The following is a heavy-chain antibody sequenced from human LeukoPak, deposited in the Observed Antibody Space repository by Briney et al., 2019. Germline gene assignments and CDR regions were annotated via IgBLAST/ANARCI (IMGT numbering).Heavy chain of an antibody. CDR1: GDSFIGYF. CDR2: INHSGRT. CDR3: ARTSGFFDSSGFYQQNPYYFQY. V-gene: IGHV4-34*01. J-gene: IGHJ4*02. D-gene: IGHD3-22*01. Sequence: SEPLSLTCAASGDSFIGYFWTWIRQAPGKGLEWIGDINHSGRTNYNPSLQRRVSISVDTSKNQFSLNVTSVTGADTAVYYCARTSGFFDSSGFYQQNPYYFQYWGQGVLVTVSS.